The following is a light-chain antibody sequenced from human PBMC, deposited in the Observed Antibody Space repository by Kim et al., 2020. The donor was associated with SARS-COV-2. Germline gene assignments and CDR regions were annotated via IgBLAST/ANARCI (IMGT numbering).Light chain of an antibody. CDR1: QGISSY. CDR2: AAS. CDR3: QQYDSSPST. Sequence: SPGRTTPPSSCASQGISSYLAWYQQKPGQAPRLLIYAASSRATGIPDRFSGSGSGTDFTLTISSLQSEDFAVYYCQQYDSSPSTFGQGTKVDIK. J-gene: IGKJ1*01. V-gene: IGKV3-20*01.